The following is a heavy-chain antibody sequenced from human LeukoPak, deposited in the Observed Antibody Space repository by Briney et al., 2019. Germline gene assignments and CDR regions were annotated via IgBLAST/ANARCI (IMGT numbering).Heavy chain of an antibody. CDR1: GFTFSSYW. D-gene: IGHD3-22*01. J-gene: IGHJ4*02. CDR3: ARAPYDRSGYYLFYFDY. V-gene: IGHV3-74*01. Sequence: GGSLRLSCAASGFTFSSYWMHWVRQVPGKGLVWVARINPGGSSITYADSVKGRFTISRDNAKNTLYLQMDSLRAEDTAVYYCARAPYDRSGYYLFYFDYWGQGTLVTVSS. CDR2: INPGGSSI.